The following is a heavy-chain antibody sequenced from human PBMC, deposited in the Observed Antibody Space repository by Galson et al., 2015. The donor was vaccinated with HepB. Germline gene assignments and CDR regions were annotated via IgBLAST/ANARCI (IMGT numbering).Heavy chain of an antibody. Sequence: SVKVSCKASGYTFTAYYIHWVRQAPGRGLEWMGRINPNSGGTHFVHKFRDRVTVTSDTSITTAYMELSRLRSDDTAVYYCAKGTTVGFYFDYWGQGALVTVSS. CDR2: INPNSGGT. CDR1: GYTFTAYY. D-gene: IGHD4-11*01. J-gene: IGHJ4*02. CDR3: AKGTTVGFYFDY. V-gene: IGHV1-2*06.